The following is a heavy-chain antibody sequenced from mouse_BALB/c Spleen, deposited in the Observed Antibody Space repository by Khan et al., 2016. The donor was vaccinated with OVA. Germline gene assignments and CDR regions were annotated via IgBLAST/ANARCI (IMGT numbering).Heavy chain of an antibody. CDR3: ARPSYYGNPWFTY. V-gene: IGHV5-9*02. CDR2: ISSGGSYS. J-gene: IGHJ3*01. CDR1: GFAFISYD. Sequence: EVELVESGGGLVKPGGSLKLSCAASGFAFISYDMSWVRQTPEKRLEWVATISSGGSYSYYPDSVKGRFTISRDIDRKTLYLQMSSLRSEDTAFYYCARPSYYGNPWFTYWDQGTLVTVSA. D-gene: IGHD2-10*01.